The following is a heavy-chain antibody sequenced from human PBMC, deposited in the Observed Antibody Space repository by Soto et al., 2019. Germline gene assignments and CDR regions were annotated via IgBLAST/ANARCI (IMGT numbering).Heavy chain of an antibody. CDR2: IIPIFGTA. CDR1: GGTFSSYA. Sequence: QVQLVQSGAEVKKPGSSVKVSCKASGGTFSSYAISWVRQAPGQGLEWMGGIIPIFGTANYAQKFRGRVTITADESTSTAYMELSSLRSEDTAVYYCARPLQLTGDFWYFDLWGRGTLVTVSS. CDR3: ARPLQLTGDFWYFDL. V-gene: IGHV1-69*12. D-gene: IGHD7-27*01. J-gene: IGHJ2*01.